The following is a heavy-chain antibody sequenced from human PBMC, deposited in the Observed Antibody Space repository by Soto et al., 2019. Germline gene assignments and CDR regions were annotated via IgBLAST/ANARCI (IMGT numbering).Heavy chain of an antibody. CDR3: ATSEVPASMGGWFDT. J-gene: IGHJ5*02. D-gene: IGHD2-2*01. CDR1: GFSLSDDG. V-gene: IGHV1-18*01. Sequence: QVHLLQSGPEIKKPGASVKVSCKASGFSLSDDGINWMRQAPGQGLDWVGWISPYIDNTNYAQTFQDRVTLTTDTATSTAYMELRSLRSDDTAVYYCATSEVPASMGGWFDTWGQGTLVTVSA. CDR2: ISPYIDNT.